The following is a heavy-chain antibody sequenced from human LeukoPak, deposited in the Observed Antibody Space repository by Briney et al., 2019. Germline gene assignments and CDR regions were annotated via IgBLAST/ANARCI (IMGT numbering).Heavy chain of an antibody. CDR3: VKGSTYDSSGYYESDAFDI. D-gene: IGHD3-22*01. V-gene: IGHV3-30*14. CDR1: GFTFSSYA. J-gene: IGHJ3*02. Sequence: GGSLRLSCAASGFTFSSYAMHWVRQAPGKGLEWVAVISYDGSNKYYADSVKGRFTISRDNSKNTLYLQMSSLRAEDTAVYYCVKGSTYDSSGYYESDAFDIWGQGTMVTVSS. CDR2: ISYDGSNK.